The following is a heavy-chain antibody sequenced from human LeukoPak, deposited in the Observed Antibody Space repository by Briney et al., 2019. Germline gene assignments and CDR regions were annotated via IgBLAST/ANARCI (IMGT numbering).Heavy chain of an antibody. CDR3: ARAGGYCTNGVCYLTKPFVY. D-gene: IGHD2-8*01. J-gene: IGHJ4*02. V-gene: IGHV3-33*01. CDR1: GFTFSSYG. CDR2: IWCDGSNK. Sequence: PGRSLRLSCAASGFTFSSYGIHWVRQAPGKGLEWVAVIWCDGSNKYYADSVKGRFTISRDNSKNTLYLQMNSLRAEDTAVYYCARAGGYCTNGVCYLTKPFVYWGQGTLVTVSS.